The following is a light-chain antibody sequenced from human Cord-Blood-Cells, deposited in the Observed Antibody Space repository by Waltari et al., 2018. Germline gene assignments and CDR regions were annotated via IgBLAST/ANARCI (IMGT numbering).Light chain of an antibody. CDR3: SSYTSSSTDVV. CDR1: SSVVGGYNY. CDR2: EVS. Sequence: QSALTQPASVSGSPGQSITISCTGTSSVVGGYNYVSWYQHHPGKAPKLMIYEVSNRPSGVSNRFSGSKSGNTASLTISGLQAGDEADYYCSSYTSSSTDVVFGGGTKLTVL. V-gene: IGLV2-14*01. J-gene: IGLJ2*01.